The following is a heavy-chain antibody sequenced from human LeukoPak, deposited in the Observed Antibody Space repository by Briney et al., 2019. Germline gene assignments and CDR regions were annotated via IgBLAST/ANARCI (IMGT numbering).Heavy chain of an antibody. Sequence: SETLSLTCTVSGGSISSYYWSWIRQPPGKGLEWIGYIYYSGSTNYNPSLKSRVTISVDTSKNQFSLKLSSVTAADTAVYCCARDIYDSSGYGFDYWGQATLVTVPS. V-gene: IGHV4-59*01. J-gene: IGHJ4*02. CDR2: IYYSGST. CDR1: GGSISSYY. D-gene: IGHD3-22*01. CDR3: ARDIYDSSGYGFDY.